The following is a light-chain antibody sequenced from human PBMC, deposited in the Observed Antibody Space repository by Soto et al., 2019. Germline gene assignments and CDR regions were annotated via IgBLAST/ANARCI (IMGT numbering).Light chain of an antibody. Sequence: DIQVTQSPSSVSASVGDRVTITCRASQSISNWLAWYQQKPGKAPKLRIYAATSLQGGVPSRFSGSVSGTDFTLTIISLQPEDFATYFCQEANTFPLWTFGQGTKVDFK. CDR3: QEANTFPLWT. CDR2: AAT. V-gene: IGKV1D-12*01. CDR1: QSISNW. J-gene: IGKJ1*01.